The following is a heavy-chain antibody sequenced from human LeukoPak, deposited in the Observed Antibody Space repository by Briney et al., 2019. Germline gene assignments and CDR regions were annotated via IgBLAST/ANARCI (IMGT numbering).Heavy chain of an antibody. CDR2: INPNSGGT. V-gene: IGHV1-2*02. D-gene: IGHD3-22*01. CDR3: ARQANDHSGHDY. Sequence: ASLKVSCKASGYTFTDYYIHWVRLAPGQGLEGMGWINPNSGGTNYAQKFQDRVTMTRDTSISTAYMELSSLRSDDTAVYYCARQANDHSGHDYWGQGTLVTVSS. CDR1: GYTFTDYY. J-gene: IGHJ4*02.